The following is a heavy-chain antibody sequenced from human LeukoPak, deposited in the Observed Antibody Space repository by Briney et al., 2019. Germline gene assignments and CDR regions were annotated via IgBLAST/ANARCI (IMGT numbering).Heavy chain of an antibody. Sequence: ASVKVSCKASGYSFTGYSMHWVRQAPGQGLEWMGWITPNSGGTKFAQKFQGRVTMTRDTSISTAYMEVSRLRSDDTAVYYCATQNNSYFDYWGQGTLVTVSS. V-gene: IGHV1-2*02. CDR2: ITPNSGGT. CDR3: ATQNNSYFDY. J-gene: IGHJ4*02. D-gene: IGHD1-20*01. CDR1: GYSFTGYS.